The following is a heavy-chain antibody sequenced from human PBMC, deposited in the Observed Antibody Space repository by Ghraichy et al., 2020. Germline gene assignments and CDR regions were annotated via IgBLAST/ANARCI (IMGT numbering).Heavy chain of an antibody. CDR1: GGSISSYY. V-gene: IGHV4-4*07. D-gene: IGHD5-18*01. CDR3: AREKEYSYGYFYFYYMDV. Sequence: TLSLTCTVSGGSISSYYWSWIRQPAGKGLEWIGRIYTSGSTNYNPSLKSRVTMSVDTSKNQFSLKLSSVTAADTAVYYCAREKEYSYGYFYFYYMDVWGKGTTVTVSS. CDR2: IYTSGST. J-gene: IGHJ6*03.